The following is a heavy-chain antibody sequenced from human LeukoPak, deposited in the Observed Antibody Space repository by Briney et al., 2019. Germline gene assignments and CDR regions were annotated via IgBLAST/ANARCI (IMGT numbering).Heavy chain of an antibody. Sequence: GGSLRLSCAASGFTVSSNYMSWVRQAPGKGLEWVSVIYSGGSTYYADSVKGRFTISRDNSKNTLYLQMNSLRAEDTAVYYCARVPRNIRNWYFDLWGRDTLVTVSS. V-gene: IGHV3-66*01. CDR2: IYSGGST. CDR1: GFTVSSNY. D-gene: IGHD2/OR15-2a*01. J-gene: IGHJ2*01. CDR3: ARVPRNIRNWYFDL.